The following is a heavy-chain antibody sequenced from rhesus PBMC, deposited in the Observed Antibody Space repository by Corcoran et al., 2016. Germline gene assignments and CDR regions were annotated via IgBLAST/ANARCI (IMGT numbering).Heavy chain of an antibody. J-gene: IGHJ4*01. Sequence: QLQLQESGPGLVKPSETLSLTCAVSGGSISNNYWSWIRQPPGKGLEWIGRISVARGSTDYNPSLKSRVTISTDASKNQVSLKLSSVTAADTAVYYCLRDWGAERYWGQGVLVTVSS. CDR2: ISVARGST. V-gene: IGHV4-173*01. CDR3: LRDWGAERY. D-gene: IGHD1-14*01. CDR1: GGSISNNY.